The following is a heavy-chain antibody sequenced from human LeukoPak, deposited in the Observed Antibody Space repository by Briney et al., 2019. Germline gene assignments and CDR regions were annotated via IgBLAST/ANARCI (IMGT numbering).Heavy chain of an antibody. CDR1: GYTLTELS. J-gene: IGHJ4*02. V-gene: IGHV1-24*01. Sequence: ASVKVSCKVSGYTLTELSMRWVRQAPGKGLEWMGGFEPEEGETIYAQKFQGRVIMTEDTSSDTAYMELSSLRSEDTAVYYCATVRPTDDPYYFDYWGQGTLVTVSS. D-gene: IGHD2-21*01. CDR2: FEPEEGET. CDR3: ATVRPTDDPYYFDY.